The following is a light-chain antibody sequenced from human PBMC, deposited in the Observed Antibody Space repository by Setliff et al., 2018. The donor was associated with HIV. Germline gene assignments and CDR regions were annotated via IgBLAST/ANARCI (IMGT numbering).Light chain of an antibody. CDR2: DVT. Sequence: QSALTQPASVSGSPGQSITISCTGTSSDIGGYDYVSWFQLHPGKAPKLMMSDVTKRPPGVSTRFSGSKSGNTASLTISGLQAEDEADYYCSSYTISSTLYVFGTGTKVTVL. CDR1: SSDIGGYDY. V-gene: IGLV2-14*03. CDR3: SSYTISSTLYV. J-gene: IGLJ1*01.